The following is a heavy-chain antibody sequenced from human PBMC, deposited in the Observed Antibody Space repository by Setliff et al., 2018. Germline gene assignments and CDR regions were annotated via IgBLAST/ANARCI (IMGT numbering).Heavy chain of an antibody. CDR1: GYTFISYG. Sequence: ASVKVSCKASGYTFISYGISWVRQAPGQGLEWMGWISAYNGNTNYAQKLQGRVTITADKSTSTAYMELSRLRSEDTAVYYCAISTIFGVVSPTPDAFDIWGQGTMVTVSS. J-gene: IGHJ3*02. CDR3: AISTIFGVVSPTPDAFDI. D-gene: IGHD3-3*01. V-gene: IGHV1-18*01. CDR2: ISAYNGNT.